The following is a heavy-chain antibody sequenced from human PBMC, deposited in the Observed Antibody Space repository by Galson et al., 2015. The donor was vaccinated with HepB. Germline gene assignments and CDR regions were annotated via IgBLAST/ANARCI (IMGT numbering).Heavy chain of an antibody. CDR3: ADINFGGNS. Sequence: SLRLSCAASGFIVTSKYINWVRQAPGKGLEWVSVIYSGGSTFYADSVKGRFTVSRDNSKNTVYLQMNSLRAEDMAVYYCADINFGGNSWGQGTPDTVSS. D-gene: IGHD4-23*01. CDR2: IYSGGST. CDR1: GFIVTSKY. V-gene: IGHV3-53*01. J-gene: IGHJ4*02.